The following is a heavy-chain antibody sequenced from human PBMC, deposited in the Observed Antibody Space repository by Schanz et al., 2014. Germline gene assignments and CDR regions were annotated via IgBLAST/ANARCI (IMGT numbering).Heavy chain of an antibody. CDR2: INWNGGST. V-gene: IGHV3-20*04. D-gene: IGHD6-13*01. J-gene: IGHJ4*02. Sequence: VQLVESGGGVVQPGRSLRLSCATSGLNFDYYGMNWVRQAPGKGLEWVSGINWNGGSTGYADSVKGRFTISRDNAKNSLYLQMNSLRAEDTALYYCARDSGSSSWYPSDYWGQGTLVTVSS. CDR3: ARDSGSSSWYPSDY. CDR1: GLNFDYYG.